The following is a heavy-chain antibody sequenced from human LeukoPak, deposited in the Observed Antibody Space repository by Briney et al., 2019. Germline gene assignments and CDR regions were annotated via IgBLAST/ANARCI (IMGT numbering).Heavy chain of an antibody. J-gene: IGHJ5*02. D-gene: IGHD3-10*01. V-gene: IGHV3-74*01. CDR1: GFTFSSYW. Sequence: GGSLGLSCAASGFTFSSYWMHWVRHAPGKGLVWVSRINSDGSSTSYADSVKGRFTISRDNAKNTLYLQMNSLRAEDTAVYYCARKGGVRGVIDPWGQGTLVTVSS. CDR3: ARKGGVRGVIDP. CDR2: INSDGSST.